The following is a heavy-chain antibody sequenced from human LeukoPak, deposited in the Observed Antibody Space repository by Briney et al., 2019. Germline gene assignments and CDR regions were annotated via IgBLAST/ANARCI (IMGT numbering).Heavy chain of an antibody. J-gene: IGHJ4*02. CDR2: ISYDGSEK. V-gene: IGHV3-30-3*01. CDR1: GLTFSSYP. D-gene: IGHD2-2*01. Sequence: PGGSLRLSCAASGLTFSSYPMHWVRQAPGKGLEWVAVISYDGSEKHYADPVKGRFTISRDNSKNTLYLQMSSLRAEDTAMYYCARDPAYPSLIVVVPAADYWGQGTLVTVSS. CDR3: ARDPAYPSLIVVVPAADY.